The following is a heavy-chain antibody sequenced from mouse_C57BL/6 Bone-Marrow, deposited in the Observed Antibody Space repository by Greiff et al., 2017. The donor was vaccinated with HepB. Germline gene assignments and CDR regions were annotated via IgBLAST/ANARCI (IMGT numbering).Heavy chain of an antibody. CDR3: AGDYYGSPWFAY. CDR1: GFTFSSYA. CDR2: ISDGGSYT. Sequence: EVNVVESGGGLVKPGGSLKLSCAASGFTFSSYAMSWVRQTPEKRLEWVATISDGGSYTYYPDNVKGRFTISRDNAKNNLYLQMSHLKSEDTAMYYCAGDYYGSPWFAYWGQGTLVTVSA. V-gene: IGHV5-4*03. J-gene: IGHJ3*01. D-gene: IGHD1-1*01.